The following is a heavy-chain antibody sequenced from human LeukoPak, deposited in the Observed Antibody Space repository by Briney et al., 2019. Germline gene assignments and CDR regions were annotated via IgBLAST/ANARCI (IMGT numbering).Heavy chain of an antibody. CDR2: IYTSGST. CDR3: ARWSYKEKSLDV. CDR1: GGSISSGSYY. J-gene: IGHJ6*04. Sequence: SETLSLTCTVSGGSISSGSYYWSWIRQPAGKGLEWIGRIYTSGSTYYNPSLKSRVTISVDTSKNQFSLKLSSVTAADTAVYYCARWSYKEKSLDVWGKGTTVTVSS. V-gene: IGHV4-61*02. D-gene: IGHD1-1*01.